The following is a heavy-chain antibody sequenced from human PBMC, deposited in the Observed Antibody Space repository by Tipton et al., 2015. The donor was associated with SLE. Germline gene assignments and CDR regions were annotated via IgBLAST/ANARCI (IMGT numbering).Heavy chain of an antibody. D-gene: IGHD6-19*01. CDR1: GGTFSSYA. CDR2: IVPIFGTA. CDR3: ASPGIAVAGVDAFDI. J-gene: IGHJ3*02. Sequence: QVQLVQSGAEVKKPGSSVRVSCKASGGTFSSYAISWVRQAPGQGLEWMGRIVPIFGTANYAQKFQGRVTITADESTSTAYMELSSLRSEDTAVYYCASPGIAVAGVDAFDIWGQGTMVTVSS. V-gene: IGHV1-69*18.